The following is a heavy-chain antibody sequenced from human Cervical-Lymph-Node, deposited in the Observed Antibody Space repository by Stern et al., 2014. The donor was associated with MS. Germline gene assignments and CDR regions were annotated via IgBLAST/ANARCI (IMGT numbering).Heavy chain of an antibody. Sequence: QVQLQESGPGLVKPSGTLSLTCAVSGGSITSSHGWIWVRQPPGKGLEWTEEIYHNGATTFNPSLRSRVTMSLYKSKTQFSLKVNSVTAADTAVYYCANRPHGDLPYSHYGMDVWGQGTTVTVSS. CDR2: IYHNGAT. CDR3: ANRPHGDLPYSHYGMDV. CDR1: GGSITSSHG. J-gene: IGHJ6*02. D-gene: IGHD4-17*01. V-gene: IGHV4-4*02.